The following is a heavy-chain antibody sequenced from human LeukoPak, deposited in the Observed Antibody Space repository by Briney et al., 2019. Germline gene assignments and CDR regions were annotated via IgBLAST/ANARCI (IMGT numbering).Heavy chain of an antibody. CDR1: GFTFSSYG. J-gene: IGHJ6*03. CDR2: ILSSGAYT. CDR3: VTRGWADYYYYMDV. V-gene: IGHV3-21*06. D-gene: IGHD6-19*01. Sequence: GGSLRLSCAASGFTFSSYGMSWVRQAPGKGLEWVSSILSSGAYTYYADSLKGRFTISRDNAKNSLYLQMNSLRAEDTAVYYCVTRGWADYYYYMDVWGKGTTVTVSS.